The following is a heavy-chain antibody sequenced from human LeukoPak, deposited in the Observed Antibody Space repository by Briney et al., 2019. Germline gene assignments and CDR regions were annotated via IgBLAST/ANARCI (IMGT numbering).Heavy chain of an antibody. D-gene: IGHD5-24*01. CDR2: ISWNSGSI. Sequence: PGGSLRLSCAASGFTFDDYAMHWVRQAPGKGLEWVSGISWNSGSIGYADSVKGRFTISRDNAKNSLYLQMNSLRAEDTAVYYCARDTESLRGWLQFATGYYYGMDVWGQGTTVTVSS. J-gene: IGHJ6*02. V-gene: IGHV3-9*01. CDR1: GFTFDDYA. CDR3: ARDTESLRGWLQFATGYYYGMDV.